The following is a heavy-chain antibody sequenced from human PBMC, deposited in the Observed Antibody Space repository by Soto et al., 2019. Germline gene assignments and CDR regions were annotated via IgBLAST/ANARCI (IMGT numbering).Heavy chain of an antibody. J-gene: IGHJ4*02. Sequence: GESLKISCQSSGYTFANYWIVWVRQMPGKGLEWMGIIYPSYSTVKYSPSAQGQVTMSVDKSISTAYLQWSSLKASGAAVYYCARGNVANYFEPWGQGTLVTVSS. V-gene: IGHV5-51*01. CDR3: ARGNVANYFEP. CDR2: IYPSYSTV. CDR1: GYTFANYW.